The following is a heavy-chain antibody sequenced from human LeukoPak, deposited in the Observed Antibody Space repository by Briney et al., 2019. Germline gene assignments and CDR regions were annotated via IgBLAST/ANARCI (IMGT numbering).Heavy chain of an antibody. CDR1: GFTFSSYG. J-gene: IGHJ4*02. CDR3: ARAARGSYSVY. D-gene: IGHD1-26*01. V-gene: IGHV3-33*01. Sequence: GGSLRLSCAASGFTFSSYGMHWVRQAPGKGLEWVAVIWYDGSNKYYADSVKGRFTISRDNSKKTLYLQMNSLRAEDTAVYYCARAARGSYSVYWGQGTLVTVSS. CDR2: IWYDGSNK.